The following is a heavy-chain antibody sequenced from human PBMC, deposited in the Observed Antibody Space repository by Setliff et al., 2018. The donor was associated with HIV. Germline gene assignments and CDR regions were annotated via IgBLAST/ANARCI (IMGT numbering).Heavy chain of an antibody. V-gene: IGHV4-39*01. CDR2: IYYSGST. CDR1: GGSVSSTSNY. J-gene: IGHJ4*02. D-gene: IGHD5-12*01. Sequence: SETLSLTCSVSGGSVSSTSNYWGWIRQPPGKGLEWIGSIYYSGSTYYNPSLKSRVTISVDTSKNQLSLKLSSVTAADTAVYYCARVQVGGYNFYFDYWGQGTLVTVSS. CDR3: ARVQVGGYNFYFDY.